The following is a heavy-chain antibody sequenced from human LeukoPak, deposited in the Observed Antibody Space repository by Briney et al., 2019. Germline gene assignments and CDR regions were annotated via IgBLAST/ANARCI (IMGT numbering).Heavy chain of an antibody. CDR3: ARDAPAGSYYGAGRPGDWFDP. D-gene: IGHD3-10*01. J-gene: IGHJ5*02. CDR2: IHYSGST. V-gene: IGHV4-59*01. CDR1: GRSISSYY. Sequence: SQTLSLTCTVSGRSISSYYRRWIRQPPGKGLEWIGYIHYSGSTNYHPSLKSQITISVDTSKNQFSLKLSSVTAADTAVYYCARDAPAGSYYGAGRPGDWFDPWGQGTLVTVSS.